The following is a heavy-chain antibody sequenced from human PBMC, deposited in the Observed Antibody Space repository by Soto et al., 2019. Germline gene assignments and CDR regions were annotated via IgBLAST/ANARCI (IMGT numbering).Heavy chain of an antibody. V-gene: IGHV4-4*07. CDR1: GVTFSNSY. Sequence: SETLSLTCTVSGVTFSNSYWSWIRQPAGKGLEWIGRVFGSGNANYNPSLQGRVTMPVDTTKNQVSLKLTSVTAADTAVYFCARELVSFQSNWFDPWGPGTMVTSPQ. CDR2: VFGSGNA. D-gene: IGHD3-10*01. CDR3: ARELVSFQSNWFDP. J-gene: IGHJ5*02.